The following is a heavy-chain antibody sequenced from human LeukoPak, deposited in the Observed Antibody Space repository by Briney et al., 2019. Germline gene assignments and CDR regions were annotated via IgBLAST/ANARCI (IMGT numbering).Heavy chain of an antibody. J-gene: IGHJ4*02. CDR1: GGSISSGGYY. V-gene: IGHV4-31*03. Sequence: PSQTLSLTCTVSGGSISSGGYYWSWIRQHPGKGLEWIGYIYYSGGTYYNPSLKSRVTISVDTSKNQFSLKLSSVTAADTAVYYCARSYWVTPFDYWGQGTLVTVSS. CDR2: IYYSGGT. CDR3: ARSYWVTPFDY. D-gene: IGHD2-15*01.